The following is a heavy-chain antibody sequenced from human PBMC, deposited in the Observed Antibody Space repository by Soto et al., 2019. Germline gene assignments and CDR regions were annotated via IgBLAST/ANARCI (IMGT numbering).Heavy chain of an antibody. CDR3: GRGRSGELVVFY. Sequence: QVQLVQSGAEVKKSGASVKVSSKASGYTFTGYYIHWVRQAPGQGLEWMGEIGPNRGDTKYAQKFQGRVTMTRDTSISTVYMELSNLSPDDTAVYYCGRGRSGELVVFYWGQGTLVTVYS. CDR1: GYTFTGYY. J-gene: IGHJ4*02. V-gene: IGHV1-2*02. CDR2: IGPNRGDT. D-gene: IGHD1-7*01.